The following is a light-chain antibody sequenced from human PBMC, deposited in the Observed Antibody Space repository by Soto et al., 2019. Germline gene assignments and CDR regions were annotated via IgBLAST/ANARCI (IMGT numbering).Light chain of an antibody. J-gene: IGKJ4*01. CDR1: QSVGNN. CDR3: QPYGDWPLT. Sequence: EIVVTQSPATLSVSPGERATLSCRASQSVGNNFAWSQQKPGQAPRLLIFATSTRATGVPARFSGSGSGTEFTLTIGSLQSEDFAVYYCQPYGDWPLTFGGGAKVEIE. CDR2: ATS. V-gene: IGKV3-15*01.